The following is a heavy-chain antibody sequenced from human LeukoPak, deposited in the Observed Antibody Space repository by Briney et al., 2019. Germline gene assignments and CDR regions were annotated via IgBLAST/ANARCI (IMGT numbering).Heavy chain of an antibody. CDR3: ARGYYDILTGLGY. J-gene: IGHJ4*02. CDR2: ISATGDNT. Sequence: PGGSLRLSCAASQFTFSNYAMNWVRQAPGRGLEWVSGISATGDNTYYADSVKGRFTISRDNSKSTPYLQMNSLRVEDTAIYYCARGYYDILTGLGYWSQGTLVTVSS. V-gene: IGHV3-23*01. CDR1: QFTFSNYA. D-gene: IGHD3-9*01.